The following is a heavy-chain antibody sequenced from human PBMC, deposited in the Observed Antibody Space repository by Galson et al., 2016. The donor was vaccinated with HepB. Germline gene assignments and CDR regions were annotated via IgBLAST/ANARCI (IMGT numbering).Heavy chain of an antibody. D-gene: IGHD3-3*01. J-gene: IGHJ5*02. CDR1: GFNFSSYG. CDR2: IWYDGSNK. Sequence: SLRLSCAASGFNFSSYGMHWVRQAPGKGLQWVAFIWYDGSNKYSADSVKGRFTISRDSSRNTMYLQMNSLRAEDTALYYCAKSYDFWSGLSWGRGTLVTVSS. CDR3: AKSYDFWSGLS. V-gene: IGHV3-33*06.